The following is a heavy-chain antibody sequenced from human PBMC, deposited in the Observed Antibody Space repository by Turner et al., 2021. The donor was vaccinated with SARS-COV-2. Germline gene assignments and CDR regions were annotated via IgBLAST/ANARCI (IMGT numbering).Heavy chain of an antibody. CDR2: IYYSGST. CDR1: GGSISSSIFY. D-gene: IGHD1-26*01. J-gene: IGHJ6*02. Sequence: QLQLQESGPGLVKPSETPSLTCTVSGGSISSSIFYWGWIRQPPGKGLEWIGNIYYSGSTYYHPSLKSRVTISVDTSKNQFSLRLSSVTAADTAVYYCAGEVVVLATTHYGMDVWGQGTTVTVSS. CDR3: AGEVVVLATTHYGMDV. V-gene: IGHV4-39*05.